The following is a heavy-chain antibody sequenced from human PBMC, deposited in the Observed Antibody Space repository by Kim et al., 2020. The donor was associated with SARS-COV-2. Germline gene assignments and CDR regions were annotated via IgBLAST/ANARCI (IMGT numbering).Heavy chain of an antibody. CDR2: INHSGST. Sequence: SETLSLTCAVYGGSFSGYYWSWIRQPPGKGLEWIGEINHSGSTNYNPSLKSRVTISVDTSKNQFSLKLSSVTAADTAVYYCARTLRYPYSSISHYYGMDVWGQGTTVTVSS. D-gene: IGHD6-13*01. CDR1: GGSFSGYY. CDR3: ARTLRYPYSSISHYYGMDV. V-gene: IGHV4-34*01. J-gene: IGHJ6*02.